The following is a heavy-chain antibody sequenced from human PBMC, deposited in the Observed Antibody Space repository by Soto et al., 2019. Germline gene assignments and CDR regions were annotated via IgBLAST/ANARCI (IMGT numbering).Heavy chain of an antibody. Sequence: GESLKISCAASGFTFSSYAMSWVRQAPGKGLEWVSAISGSGGSTYYADSVKGRFTISRDNSKNTLYLQMNSLRAEDTAVYYCAKDSNWEEVLPHYYYYMDVWGKGTTVTVSS. CDR2: ISGSGGST. D-gene: IGHD7-27*01. J-gene: IGHJ6*03. V-gene: IGHV3-23*01. CDR3: AKDSNWEEVLPHYYYYMDV. CDR1: GFTFSSYA.